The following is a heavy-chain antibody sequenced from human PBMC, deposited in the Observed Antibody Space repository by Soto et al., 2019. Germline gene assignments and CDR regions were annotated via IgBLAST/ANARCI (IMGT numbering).Heavy chain of an antibody. CDR3: AIEAAGFGH. V-gene: IGHV3-73*01. CDR2: IRSKASNYAT. Sequence: EVQLVESGGGLVQPGGSMRLSCAASGFSFSVSSMHWVRQASGKGLEWLGRIRSKASNYATTYSESVRGRFIISRDDSQETMFLQMNSLRTEDTAMYYCAIEAAGFGHWGQGTLVTVSS. CDR1: GFSFSVSS. J-gene: IGHJ4*02. D-gene: IGHD6-13*01.